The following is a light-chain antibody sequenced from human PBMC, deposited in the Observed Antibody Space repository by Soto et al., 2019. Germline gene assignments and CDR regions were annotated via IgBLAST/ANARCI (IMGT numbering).Light chain of an antibody. CDR1: QSISSW. V-gene: IGKV1-5*03. CDR3: QQYNSWT. CDR2: KAS. J-gene: IGKJ1*01. Sequence: DIQMTQSPSTLSASVGDRVTITCRASQSISSWLAWYQQKPGKAPKLLIYKASSLESGVPSRFSGRGSGTDFTLTISSLQPDDFATYFCQQYNSWTFGQGTKVEIK.